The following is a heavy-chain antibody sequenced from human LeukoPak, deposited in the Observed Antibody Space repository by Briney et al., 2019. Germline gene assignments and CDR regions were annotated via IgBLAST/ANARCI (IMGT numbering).Heavy chain of an antibody. Sequence: PSETLSLTCTVSGGSISSYYWSWIRQPPGKGLEWIGYFYYSGSTNYNPSLKSRVTISVDTSKNQFSLKLSSVTAADTAVYYCARHGPQYYYYGIDVWGQDTALTVSS. CDR2: FYYSGST. D-gene: IGHD4-11*01. CDR3: ARHGPQYYYYGIDV. CDR1: GGSISSYY. V-gene: IGHV4-59*08. J-gene: IGHJ6*02.